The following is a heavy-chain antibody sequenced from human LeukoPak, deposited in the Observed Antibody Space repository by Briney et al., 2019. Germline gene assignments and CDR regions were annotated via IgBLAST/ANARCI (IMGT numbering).Heavy chain of an antibody. CDR3: ARGGIGDTGGYCLFVY. D-gene: IGHD3-22*01. Sequence: GGSLRLSCAASGFTFSNYGLSWVRQAPGKGLEWVSAISGNSGSTYYAASVTGRFTISRANSKNTLYLQMSSLRAEDTAVYYCARGGIGDTGGYCLFVYWGQGTRVTVSS. CDR1: GFTFSNYG. CDR2: ISGNSGST. J-gene: IGHJ4*02. V-gene: IGHV3-23*01.